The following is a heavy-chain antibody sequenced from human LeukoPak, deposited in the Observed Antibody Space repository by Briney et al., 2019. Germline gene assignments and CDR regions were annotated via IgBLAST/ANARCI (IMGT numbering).Heavy chain of an antibody. CDR3: ARDLLAPTKAHVFDY. D-gene: IGHD2-15*01. J-gene: IGHJ4*02. CDR1: GFTFSSYS. Sequence: TGGSLRPSCAASGFTFSSYSMNWVRQAPGKGLEWVSSISSSSSYIYYADSVKGRFTISRDNAKNSLYLQMNSLRAEDTAVYYCARDLLAPTKAHVFDYWGQGTLVTVSS. V-gene: IGHV3-21*01. CDR2: ISSSSSYI.